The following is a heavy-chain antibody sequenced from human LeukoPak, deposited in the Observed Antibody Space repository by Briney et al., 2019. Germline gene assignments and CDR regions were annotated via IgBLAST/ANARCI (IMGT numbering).Heavy chain of an antibody. D-gene: IGHD2-21*01. CDR2: ISDDGSYT. Sequence: GGSLRLSCAASGFTFSSYAMSWVRQAPGKGLEGVSRISDDGSYTSNVDSVKGRFTISRDNVNNTLYLHMNSLRAEDTAVYYCASFGISWRSSYWGQGTLVTVSS. V-gene: IGHV3-74*01. J-gene: IGHJ4*02. CDR1: GFTFSSYA. CDR3: ASFGISWRSSY.